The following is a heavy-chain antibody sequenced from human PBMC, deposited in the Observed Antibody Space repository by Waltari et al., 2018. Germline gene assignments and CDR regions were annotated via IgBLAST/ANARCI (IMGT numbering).Heavy chain of an antibody. Sequence: QVQLQESGPGLVKPSETLSLTCTVSGGSISSYYWSWIRQPPGKGLEWIGYIYYSGSTNDNPSLKSRVTISVDTSKNQFSLKLSSVTAADTAVYYCARHSRIVVVPAALYFDYWGQGTLVTVSS. CDR3: ARHSRIVVVPAALYFDY. J-gene: IGHJ4*02. V-gene: IGHV4-59*08. CDR2: IYYSGST. D-gene: IGHD2-2*01. CDR1: GGSISSYY.